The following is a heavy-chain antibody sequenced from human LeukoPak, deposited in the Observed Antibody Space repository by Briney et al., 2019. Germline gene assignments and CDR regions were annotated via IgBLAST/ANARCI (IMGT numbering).Heavy chain of an antibody. CDR2: ISAYNGNT. D-gene: IGHD6-19*01. CDR3: ARGSPGIAVAGIDY. V-gene: IGHV1-18*01. CDR1: GYTFTSYG. J-gene: IGHJ4*02. Sequence: ASVKVSCKASGYTFTSYGISWVRQAPGQGLEWMGWISAYNGNTNYAQKLQGRVTMTTDTSTSTAYMELRSLRSDDTAMYYCARGSPGIAVAGIDYWGQGTLVTVSS.